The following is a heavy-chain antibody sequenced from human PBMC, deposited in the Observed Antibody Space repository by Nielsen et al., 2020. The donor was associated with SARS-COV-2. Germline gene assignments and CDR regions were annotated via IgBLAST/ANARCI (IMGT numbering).Heavy chain of an antibody. CDR2: IKQDGSEK. V-gene: IGHV3-7*03. CDR1: GFTFSSYW. D-gene: IGHD4-17*01. CDR3: ARDRVPYGDYGNYFDY. J-gene: IGHJ4*02. Sequence: GGSLRLSCAASGFTFSSYWMSWVRQAPGKGLEWVANIKQDGSEKYYVDSVKGRFTISRDNAKNSLYLQMNSLRAEDTAVYYCARDRVPYGDYGNYFDYWGQGTLVTVSS.